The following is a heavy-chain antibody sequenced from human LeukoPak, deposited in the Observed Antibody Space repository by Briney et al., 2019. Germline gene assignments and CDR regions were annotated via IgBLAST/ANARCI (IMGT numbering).Heavy chain of an antibody. CDR2: IWYDGSNK. J-gene: IGHJ4*02. CDR1: GFTFSSYG. CDR3: ARSAYCGGDCYSADFDY. Sequence: GGSLRLSCAASGFTFSSYGMHWVRQAPGKGLEWVAVIWYDGSNKYYADSVKGRFTISRDNSKNTLYLQMNSLRAEDTAVYYCARSAYCGGDCYSADFDYWGQGTLVTVSS. V-gene: IGHV3-30*19. D-gene: IGHD2-21*02.